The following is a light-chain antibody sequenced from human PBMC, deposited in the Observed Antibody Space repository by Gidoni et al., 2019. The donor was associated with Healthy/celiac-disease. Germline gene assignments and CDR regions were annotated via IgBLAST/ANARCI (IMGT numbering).Light chain of an antibody. CDR3: QQYDNLFALT. V-gene: IGKV1-33*01. J-gene: IGKJ4*01. CDR2: DAS. CDR1: QDISNY. Sequence: IQMTQSPSSLSASVGDRVTITCQASQDISNYLNWYQQKPGKAPKLLIYDASNLETGVPSRFSGSGSGTDFTVTISSLQPEDSATYYCQQYDNLFALTFGGGTKVEIK.